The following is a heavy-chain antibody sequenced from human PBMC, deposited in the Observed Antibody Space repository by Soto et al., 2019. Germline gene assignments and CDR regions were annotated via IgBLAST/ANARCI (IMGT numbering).Heavy chain of an antibody. CDR3: AAELGFGKLSVV. Sequence: QVQVVQSGVEVRRPGSSVKVSCKASGDTFKNCVISWVRQAPGQGLEWMGGIIPLFGTTDFAQRLQGRITITTDESTTTAYMELSRLRSEDTATYYCAAELGFGKLSVVWGQGTTVIVSS. V-gene: IGHV1-69*01. CDR2: IIPLFGTT. J-gene: IGHJ6*02. CDR1: GDTFKNCV. D-gene: IGHD3-10*01.